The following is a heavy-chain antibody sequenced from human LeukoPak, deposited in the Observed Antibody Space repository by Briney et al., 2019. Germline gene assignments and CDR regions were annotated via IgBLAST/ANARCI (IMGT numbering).Heavy chain of an antibody. J-gene: IGHJ4*02. V-gene: IGHV3-30*02. D-gene: IGHD3-10*01. CDR1: GFTFSSYG. CDR2: IQFDGSNE. Sequence: GGSLRLSCAASGFTFSSYGMHWVRQAPGKGLEWVAYIQFDGSNEQYADSVKGRFTISRDNSKNTLYLQMNSLRAEDTAIYYCAKYRGIPKWGQGTLVTVSS. CDR3: AKYRGIPK.